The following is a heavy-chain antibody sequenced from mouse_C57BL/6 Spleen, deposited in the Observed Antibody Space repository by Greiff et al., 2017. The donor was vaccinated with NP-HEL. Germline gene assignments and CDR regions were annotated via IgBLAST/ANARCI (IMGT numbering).Heavy chain of an antibody. CDR3: AGYDGYLRYYFDD. Sequence: EVKLVESGGDLVKPGGSLKLSCAASGFTFSSYGMSWVRQTPDKRLEWVATISSGGSYTYYPDRVKGRFTISRDNAKNTLYLQMSSLKSEDTAMYHCAGYDGYLRYYFDDWGQGTTLTVSS. CDR1: GFTFSSYG. J-gene: IGHJ2*01. D-gene: IGHD2-3*01. CDR2: ISSGGSYT. V-gene: IGHV5-6*01.